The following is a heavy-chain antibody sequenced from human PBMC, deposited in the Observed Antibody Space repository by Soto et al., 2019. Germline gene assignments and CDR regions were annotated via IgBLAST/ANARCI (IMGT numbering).Heavy chain of an antibody. V-gene: IGHV6-1*01. CDR1: GDSVSSNSAA. J-gene: IGHJ6*02. Sequence: QSQTLSLTCAISGDSVSSNSAAWNWIRQSPSRGLEWLGRTYYRSKWYNDYAVSVKSQITINPDTSKNQFSLQLNSVTPEDTAVYYCAREERGSYYYYYGMDVWGQGTTVTVSS. CDR2: TYYRSKWYN. CDR3: AREERGSYYYYYGMDV. D-gene: IGHD1-26*01.